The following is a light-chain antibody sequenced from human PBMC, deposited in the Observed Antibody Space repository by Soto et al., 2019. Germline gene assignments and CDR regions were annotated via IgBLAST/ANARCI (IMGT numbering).Light chain of an antibody. J-gene: IGKJ3*01. V-gene: IGKV3-20*01. Sequence: EIVLTQSPGTLSLSPGERATLSCRASQSVSDMYLAWYQHKPGQAPRLLIYASNRATGIPDRFSGSGSGTDFTLTINRLEPEDFAVYYCQHYGTSALFGPGTKSGNQT. CDR2: AS. CDR3: QHYGTSAL. CDR1: QSVSDMY.